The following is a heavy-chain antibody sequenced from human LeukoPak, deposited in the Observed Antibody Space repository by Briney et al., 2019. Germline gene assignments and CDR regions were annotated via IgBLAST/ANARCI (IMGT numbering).Heavy chain of an antibody. J-gene: IGHJ4*02. D-gene: IGHD1-26*01. Sequence: ASVKVSCKASGYTFTSYDINWVRQATGQGLEWMGWMNPNSGNTGYAQKFQGRVTMTRNTSVSTAYMELSSLRSEDTAVYHCAIRRNKGRGIDYGGQEPLVPVS. CDR2: MNPNSGNT. CDR3: AIRRNKGRGIDY. V-gene: IGHV1-8*01. CDR1: GYTFTSYD.